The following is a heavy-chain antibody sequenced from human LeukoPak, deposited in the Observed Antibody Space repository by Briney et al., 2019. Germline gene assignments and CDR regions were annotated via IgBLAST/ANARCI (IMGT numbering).Heavy chain of an antibody. CDR1: GGTFSSYA. D-gene: IGHD2-2*01. CDR3: ARATQHCSSTSCYGRDYYYYYMDV. V-gene: IGHV1-69*13. Sequence: SVKVSCKASGGTFSSYAISWVRQAPGQGLEWMGGITPIFGTANYAQKFQGRVTITADESTSTAYMELSSLRSEDPAVYYCARATQHCSSTSCYGRDYYYYYMDVWGKGTTVTVSS. CDR2: ITPIFGTA. J-gene: IGHJ6*03.